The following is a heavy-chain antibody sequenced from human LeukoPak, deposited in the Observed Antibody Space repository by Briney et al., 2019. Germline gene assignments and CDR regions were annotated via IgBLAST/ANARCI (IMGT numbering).Heavy chain of an antibody. Sequence: GGSLRLSCAASGFTFSNYVMSWVRQAPGKGLEWVSSIGGSGGTTYYADSVKGRFTISRDNSKNTLYLQMNSLRAEDTAVYYCARDLDYYDSSGYPYYWGQGTLVTVSS. J-gene: IGHJ4*02. CDR3: ARDLDYYDSSGYPYY. V-gene: IGHV3-23*01. D-gene: IGHD3-22*01. CDR2: IGGSGGTT. CDR1: GFTFSNYV.